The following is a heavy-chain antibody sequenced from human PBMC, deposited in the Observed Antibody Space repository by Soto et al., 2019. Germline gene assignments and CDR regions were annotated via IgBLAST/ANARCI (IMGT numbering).Heavy chain of an antibody. CDR3: ARDYKMVVVVPAGNNAFDI. J-gene: IGHJ3*02. Sequence: ASVKVSCKASGYTFTSYGISWVRQAPGQGLEWMGWISAYNGNTNYAQKLQGRVTMTTDTSTSTAYMELRSLRSDDTAVYYCARDYKMVVVVPAGNNAFDISGQGTIVTV. V-gene: IGHV1-18*01. CDR1: GYTFTSYG. CDR2: ISAYNGNT. D-gene: IGHD2-2*01.